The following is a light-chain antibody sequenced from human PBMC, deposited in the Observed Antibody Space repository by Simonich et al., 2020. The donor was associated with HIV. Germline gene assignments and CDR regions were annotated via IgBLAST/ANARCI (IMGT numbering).Light chain of an antibody. J-gene: IGKJ4*01. CDR3: QQYYRTPLT. V-gene: IGKV4-1*01. Sequence: DIVMTQSPDSLAVSLGERATINCKSSQIVLYSSNNKNYLAWYRQKPGQTPKLLIYWASTRESGVPDRISGSGSGTDFTLTISSLQTEDVAVYYCQQYYRTPLTFGGGTKVEIK. CDR1: QIVLYSSNNKNY. CDR2: WAS.